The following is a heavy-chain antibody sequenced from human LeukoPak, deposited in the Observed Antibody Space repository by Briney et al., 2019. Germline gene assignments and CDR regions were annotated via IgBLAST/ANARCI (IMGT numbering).Heavy chain of an antibody. Sequence: ASVKVSCKASGYTFTSYYMHWVRQAPGQGLEWMGIINPSGGSTSYAQKFQGRVTMTRDTSTSTVYMELSSLRSEDTAVYYCAREYRDCSSTSCYTASHYYYGMDVWGQGTTVTVSS. J-gene: IGHJ6*02. D-gene: IGHD2-2*02. CDR3: AREYRDCSSTSCYTASHYYYGMDV. V-gene: IGHV1-46*01. CDR2: INPSGGST. CDR1: GYTFTSYY.